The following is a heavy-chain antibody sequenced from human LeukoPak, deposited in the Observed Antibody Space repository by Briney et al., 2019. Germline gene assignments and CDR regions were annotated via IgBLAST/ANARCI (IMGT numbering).Heavy chain of an antibody. CDR1: GFTFSSYS. V-gene: IGHV3-21*01. J-gene: IGHJ4*02. CDR3: ARGSRDDYSNPPFDH. Sequence: GGSLRLSCAASGFTFSSYSMNWVRQAPGKGLEWVSSISSSSSYIYYADSVKGRFTISRDNAKNSLYLQMNSPRAEDTAVYYCARGSRDDYSNPPFDHWGQGTLVTVSS. D-gene: IGHD4-11*01. CDR2: ISSSSSYI.